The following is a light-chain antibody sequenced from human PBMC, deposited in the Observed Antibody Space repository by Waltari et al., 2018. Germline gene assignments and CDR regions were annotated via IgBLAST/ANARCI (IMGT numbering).Light chain of an antibody. J-gene: IGLJ2*01. CDR3: NSRDSSGNHLV. Sequence: SSELTQDPAVSVALGQTVRITCQGDSLRSYYASWYQQKPGPAPVLVNYGKNNRPSGIPPPFTGASSGNTASLTITGAQAEDEADYYSNSRDSSGNHLVFGGGTKLTVL. CDR2: GKN. CDR1: SLRSYY. V-gene: IGLV3-19*01.